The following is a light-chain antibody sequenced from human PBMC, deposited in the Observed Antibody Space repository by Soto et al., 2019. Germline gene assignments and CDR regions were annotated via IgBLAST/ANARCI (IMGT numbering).Light chain of an antibody. J-gene: IGKJ5*01. Sequence: EIVMTQSPATLSVSPGERATLSCRASQSVSSNLAWYQQKPGQAPRLLIYGASTRATGTPARFSGSGSGTEFTLNISTLQSEDFAVYYCQQYNKWPPYTFGQGTRLEIK. CDR3: QQYNKWPPYT. V-gene: IGKV3-15*01. CDR2: GAS. CDR1: QSVSSN.